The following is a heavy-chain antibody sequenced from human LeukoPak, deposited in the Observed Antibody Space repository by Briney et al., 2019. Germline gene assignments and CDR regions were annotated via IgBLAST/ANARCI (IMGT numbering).Heavy chain of an antibody. V-gene: IGHV4-30-2*01. D-gene: IGHD3-3*01. Sequence: SETLSLTCAVSGGSISSGGYSWSWIRQPPGKGLEWIGYIYHSGSTYYNPSLKSRVTISVDRSKNQFSLKLSSVTAADTAVYYRARATSYYDFWSDQYYFDYWGQGTLVTVSS. CDR1: GGSISSGGYS. CDR3: ARATSYYDFWSDQYYFDY. CDR2: IYHSGST. J-gene: IGHJ4*02.